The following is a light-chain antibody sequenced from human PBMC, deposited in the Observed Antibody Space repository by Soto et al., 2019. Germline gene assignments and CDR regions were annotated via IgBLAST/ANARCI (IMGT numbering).Light chain of an antibody. CDR2: GAS. J-gene: IGKJ2*01. CDR3: QQYGSSPRT. Sequence: EIVLTQSPGTLSLSPGERTTLSCRASQSVRSSNLAWYHQKPGQAPRLLIYGASNMATGIPDMFSGSGSGTEFALTISRLEPEDFAVYYCQQYGSSPRTFGQGTKLEIK. V-gene: IGKV3-20*01. CDR1: QSVRSSN.